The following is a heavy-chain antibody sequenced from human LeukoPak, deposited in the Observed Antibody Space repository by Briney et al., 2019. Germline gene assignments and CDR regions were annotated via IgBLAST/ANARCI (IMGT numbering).Heavy chain of an antibody. CDR1: AYTSPNYG. J-gene: IGHJ6*03. Sequence: ASVKVSCKASAYTSPNYGITWVRQAPGRGLEGMGWISTYNGNTQYAQNFQGRLTMTTDTPTKTVYMELRSLRSNDPAVYYCALPAEGAFFYYYMEVWGKGTTVTVSS. CDR2: ISTYNGNT. V-gene: IGHV1-18*01. CDR3: ALPAEGAFFYYYMEV. D-gene: IGHD2-2*01.